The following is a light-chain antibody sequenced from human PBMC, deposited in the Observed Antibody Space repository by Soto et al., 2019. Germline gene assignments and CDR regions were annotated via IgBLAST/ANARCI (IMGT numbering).Light chain of an antibody. CDR2: RAS. CDR3: QHRTNWLALS. Sequence: EVLMTQSPDTLYVSPGERVTLSCRASQSVSDKLAWYQQKPGQGPRLLVYRASTRTLGIPARFSGSESGTEFTLTISSLQSEDFAIYYCQHRTNWLALSFGGGTKVDVK. CDR1: QSVSDK. J-gene: IGKJ4*01. V-gene: IGKV3-15*01.